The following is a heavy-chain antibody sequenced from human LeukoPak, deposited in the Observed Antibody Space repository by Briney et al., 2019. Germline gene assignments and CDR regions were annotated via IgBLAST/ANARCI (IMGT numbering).Heavy chain of an antibody. Sequence: ETLSLTCTVSGGSVSSGSYYWSWIRQPPGKGLEWVSIIYSGGSTYYADSVKGRFTISRDNSKNTLYLQMNSLRAEDTAVYYCARHLSGDDIWGQGTMVTVSS. CDR2: IYSGGST. D-gene: IGHD4-17*01. J-gene: IGHJ3*02. V-gene: IGHV3-53*01. CDR1: GGSVSSGSYY. CDR3: ARHLSGDDI.